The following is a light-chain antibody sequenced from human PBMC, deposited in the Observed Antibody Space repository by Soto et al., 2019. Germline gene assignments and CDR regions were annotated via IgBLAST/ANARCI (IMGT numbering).Light chain of an antibody. V-gene: IGKV3-11*01. Sequence: EIVLTQSPATLSLSPGERATLSCRASQSVSSYLAWYQQKPGQAPRLLIYETSNRATGIPARFSGSGSGTGFTLTISSLEPEDFAVNYGQQRSNWPLTFGGGTKVEIK. CDR2: ETS. CDR3: QQRSNWPLT. J-gene: IGKJ4*01. CDR1: QSVSSY.